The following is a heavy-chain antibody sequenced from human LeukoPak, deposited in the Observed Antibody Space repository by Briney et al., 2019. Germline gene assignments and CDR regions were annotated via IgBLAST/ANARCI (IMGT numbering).Heavy chain of an antibody. CDR3: AKAGVRHLDSSGLYAFDF. CDR2: IYYSGST. V-gene: IGHV4-39*01. D-gene: IGHD3-22*01. Sequence: PSETLSLTCAVSGGSISSTSYYWAWIRQPPGKGLEWIGTIYYSGSTYHNPSLKSRVTMSVDTSRNQFSLKLSSVDAADTAVYYCAKAGVRHLDSSGLYAFDFWGQGTTVTVSS. CDR1: GGSISSTSYY. J-gene: IGHJ3*01.